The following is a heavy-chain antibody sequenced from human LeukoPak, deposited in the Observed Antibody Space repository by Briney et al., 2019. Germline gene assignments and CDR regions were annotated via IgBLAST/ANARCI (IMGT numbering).Heavy chain of an antibody. CDR3: AIASDWYYFDH. Sequence: ASVKVSCKASGYTFTSYDINWVRQATGQGLEWMGWINPNSGDTNYAQKFQGRVTMTRDTPISTAYMELSRLKSDDTAVYYCAIASDWYYFDHWGQGTLVTVSS. D-gene: IGHD6-19*01. CDR2: INPNSGDT. V-gene: IGHV1-2*02. CDR1: GYTFTSYD. J-gene: IGHJ4*02.